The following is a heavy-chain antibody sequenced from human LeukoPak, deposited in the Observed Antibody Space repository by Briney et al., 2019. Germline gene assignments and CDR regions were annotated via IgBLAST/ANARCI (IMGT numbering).Heavy chain of an antibody. J-gene: IGHJ5*02. V-gene: IGHV4-61*05. CDR2: IHYTGST. CDR1: GGSISSSSYY. CDR3: ARGGYYGSGNDFRFDP. D-gene: IGHD3-10*01. Sequence: SETLSLTCTVSGGSISSSSYYWGWIRQSPGKGLECIGYIHYTGSTNYNPSLKSRVTISVETSKNQFSLKLKSVTAADTAVYYCARGGYYGSGNDFRFDPWGQGTLVTVSS.